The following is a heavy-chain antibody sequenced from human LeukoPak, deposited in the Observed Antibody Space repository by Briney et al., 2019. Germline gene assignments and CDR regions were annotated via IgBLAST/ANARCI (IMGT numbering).Heavy chain of an antibody. CDR2: INHSGST. Sequence: SETLFLTCAVYGGSFSGYYWSWIRQPPGKGLEWIGEINHSGSTNYNPSLKSRVTISVDTSKNQFSLKLSSVTAADTAVYYCARRGYCSSTSCYRPFDYWGQGTLVTVSS. CDR1: GGSFSGYY. D-gene: IGHD2-2*01. J-gene: IGHJ4*02. V-gene: IGHV4-34*01. CDR3: ARRGYCSSTSCYRPFDY.